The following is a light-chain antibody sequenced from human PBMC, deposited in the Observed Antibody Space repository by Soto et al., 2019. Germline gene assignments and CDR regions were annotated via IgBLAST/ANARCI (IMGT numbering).Light chain of an antibody. CDR2: GAS. CDR3: QQYGSSPRT. CDR1: QSVTSDY. J-gene: IGKJ1*01. V-gene: IGKV3-20*01. Sequence: DIVLTQSPGTLSLSPGERATLSCRASQSVTSDYLAWYQQKPGQAPRLLVYGASRRATGIPDRFSGSGSGTDFTLTISRLESEEFAVYYCQQYGSSPRTVGQGTKVDI.